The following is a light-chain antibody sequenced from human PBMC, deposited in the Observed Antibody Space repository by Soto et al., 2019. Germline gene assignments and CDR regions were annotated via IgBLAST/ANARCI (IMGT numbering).Light chain of an antibody. CDR1: SSDVGRYNH. J-gene: IGLJ1*01. Sequence: QSALTQPPSASGSPGQSVTISCTGTSSDVGRYNHVSWYQQHPGKAPKLIIFDVNKRPSGVPDLFSGSKSGNTASLTVSGLQAEDEADYYCSSYAGSIYVFGTGTKLTVL. CDR2: DVN. CDR3: SSYAGSIYV. V-gene: IGLV2-8*01.